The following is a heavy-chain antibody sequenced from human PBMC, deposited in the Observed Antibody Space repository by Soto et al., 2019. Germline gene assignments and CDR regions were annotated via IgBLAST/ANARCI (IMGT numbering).Heavy chain of an antibody. CDR2: ISSSSSYI. V-gene: IGHV3-21*01. CDR3: ARLRRGSSSWLDY. CDR1: GFTFSSYS. J-gene: IGHJ4*02. Sequence: GGSLRLSCAASGFTFSSYSMNWVRQAPGKGLEWVSSISSSSSYIYYADSVKGRFTISRDNAKNSLYLQMNSLRAEDTAVYYCARLRRGSSSWLDYWGQGTLVTVSS. D-gene: IGHD6-13*01.